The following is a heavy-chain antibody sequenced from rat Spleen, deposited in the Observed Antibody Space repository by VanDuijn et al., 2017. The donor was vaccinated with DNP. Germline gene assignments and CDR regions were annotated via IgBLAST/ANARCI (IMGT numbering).Heavy chain of an antibody. CDR1: GLTFNNYD. D-gene: IGHD1-11*01. CDR3: VTGVYGGYADWFAY. CDR2: ISYDGGST. V-gene: IGHV5-20*01. J-gene: IGHJ3*01. Sequence: EVQLVDSGGGLVQPGRSLKLSCAAAGLTFNNYDMAWVRKAPKKGREWVESISYDGGSTDYRDSVKGRFTISRDNAKSSLYLQMDILTSEDTATYYCVTGVYGGYADWFAYWGQGTLVTVSS.